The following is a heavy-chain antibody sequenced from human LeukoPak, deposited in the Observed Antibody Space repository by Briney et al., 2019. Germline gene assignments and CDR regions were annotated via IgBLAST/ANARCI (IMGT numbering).Heavy chain of an antibody. CDR1: GFTFRSYA. CDR2: ISGSGGNT. D-gene: IGHD4-17*01. CDR3: AKDSNGDYPLYFDY. V-gene: IGHV3-23*01. J-gene: IGHJ4*02. Sequence: GGSLRLSCAASGFTFRSYAMSWVRQAPGKGLEWVSTISGSGGNTYYADSVKGRFTISRDNSKNTLYLQMNSLRAEDTAVYYCAKDSNGDYPLYFDYWGQGTLVTVSS.